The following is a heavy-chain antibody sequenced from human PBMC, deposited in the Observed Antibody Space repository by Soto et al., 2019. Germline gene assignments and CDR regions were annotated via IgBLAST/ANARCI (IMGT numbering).Heavy chain of an antibody. CDR2: ISAHNGNT. CDR3: ARGRYGDY. Sequence: QVPLVQSGAEVKKPGPSVKDSCKGSGYAFTTYGITWVRQAPGQGLEWMGWISAHNGNTNYAQKLQGRVTVTRDTSTSTAYMELRCLRSDDTAVYYCARGRYGDYWGQGAGVTVSS. J-gene: IGHJ4*02. D-gene: IGHD1-1*01. CDR1: GYAFTTYG. V-gene: IGHV1-18*01.